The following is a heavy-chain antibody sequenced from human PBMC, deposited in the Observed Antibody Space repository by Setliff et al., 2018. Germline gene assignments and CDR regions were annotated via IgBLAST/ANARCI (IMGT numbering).Heavy chain of an antibody. CDR3: ARGDYSNPCDY. V-gene: IGHV1-69*10. CDR1: GGAFTSHG. J-gene: IGHJ4*02. CDR2: IIPLSGIT. D-gene: IGHD4-4*01. Sequence: GASVKVSCKVSGGAFTSHGVSWVRQAPGQGLEWMGGIIPLSGITSYAQTLQGRVTITADKSTNTVNMELSSLRSEDTAVYYCARGDYSNPCDYWGQGTLVTVSS.